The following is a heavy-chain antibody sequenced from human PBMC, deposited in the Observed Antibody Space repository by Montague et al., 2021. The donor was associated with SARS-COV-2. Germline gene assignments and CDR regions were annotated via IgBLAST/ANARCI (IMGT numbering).Heavy chain of an antibody. D-gene: IGHD6-19*01. V-gene: IGHV6-1*01. Sequence: CAISGDSVSSNSVAWRWIRQSPSRGLEWLGRTYYRSKWHSDYAPXVRGRLTVNLDASKNEFSLELNYVTPEDTAVYYCVRYSGWFYFDFWGQGTLVTVSS. CDR2: TYYRSKWHS. CDR1: GDSVSSNSVA. CDR3: VRYSGWFYFDF. J-gene: IGHJ4*02.